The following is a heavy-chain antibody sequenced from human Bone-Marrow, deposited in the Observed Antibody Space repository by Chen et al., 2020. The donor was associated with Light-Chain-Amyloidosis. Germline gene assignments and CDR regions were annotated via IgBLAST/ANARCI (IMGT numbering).Heavy chain of an antibody. V-gene: IGHV6-1*01. Sequence: QVQLQRSGPGLVKPSQTLSLTCAISGDSVSSSSTAWNWIRQSPSRGLEWLGRTFYTSKWYYDYAPSVKSRMTFNTDSSKNHFSLQLDSVTPEDTAVYYCARGRGAYDYWGQGTLVTVSS. CDR1: GDSVSSSSTA. J-gene: IGHJ4*02. CDR3: ARGRGAYDY. CDR2: TFYTSKWYY. D-gene: IGHD1-26*01.